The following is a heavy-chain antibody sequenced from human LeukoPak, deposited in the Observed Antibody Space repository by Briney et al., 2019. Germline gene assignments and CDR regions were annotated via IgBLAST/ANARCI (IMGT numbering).Heavy chain of an antibody. V-gene: IGHV3-30-3*01. Sequence: GGSLRLSCAASGFTFSSYAMHWVRQAPGKGLEWVAVISYDGSNKYYADSVKGRFTISRDNSKNTLYLQMNSLRAEDTAVYYCARDLDGTMHDGDYWGQGTLVTVPS. CDR1: GFTFSSYA. J-gene: IGHJ4*02. CDR3: ARDLDGTMHDGDY. D-gene: IGHD1-14*01. CDR2: ISYDGSNK.